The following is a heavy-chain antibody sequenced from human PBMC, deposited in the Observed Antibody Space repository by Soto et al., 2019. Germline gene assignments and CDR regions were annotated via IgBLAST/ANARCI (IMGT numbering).Heavy chain of an antibody. CDR1: GFTFSSYA. D-gene: IGHD1-20*01. CDR3: VTSITGSGFDP. Sequence: QVQLVESGGGVVQPGRSLRLSCAASGFTFSSYAMHWVRQAPGKGLEWVAVISYDGSNKYYADSVKGRFTISRDNSKNTPYLQMNSLRAEDTAVYYCVTSITGSGFDPWGQGTLVTVSS. J-gene: IGHJ5*02. V-gene: IGHV3-30-3*01. CDR2: ISYDGSNK.